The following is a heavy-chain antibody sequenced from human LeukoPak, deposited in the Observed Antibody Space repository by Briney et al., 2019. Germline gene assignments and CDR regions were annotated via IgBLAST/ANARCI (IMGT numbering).Heavy chain of an antibody. CDR2: INHSGST. J-gene: IGHJ3*02. V-gene: IGHV4-34*01. D-gene: IGHD3-22*01. CDR3: ARGTSSSGYYRDAFDI. CDR1: GGSFSGYY. Sequence: SETLSLTCAVYGGSFSGYYWSWIRQPPGKGLEWIGEINHSGSTNYNPSLKSRVTISVDTPKNQFSLKLSSVTAADTAVYYCARGTSSSGYYRDAFDIWGQGTMVTVSS.